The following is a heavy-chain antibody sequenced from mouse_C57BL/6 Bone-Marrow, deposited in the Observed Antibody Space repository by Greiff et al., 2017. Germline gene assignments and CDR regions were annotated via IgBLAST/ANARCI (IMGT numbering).Heavy chain of an antibody. CDR2: ISYDGSN. CDR3: ARERFITTVVDYAMDY. Sequence: DVKLQESGPGLVKPSQSLSLTCSVTGYSITSGYYWNWIRQFPGNKLEWMGYISYDGSNNYNPSLKNRISITRDTSKNQFFLKLNSVTTEDTATYYCARERFITTVVDYAMDYWGQGTSVTVSS. V-gene: IGHV3-6*01. D-gene: IGHD1-1*01. J-gene: IGHJ4*01. CDR1: GYSITSGYY.